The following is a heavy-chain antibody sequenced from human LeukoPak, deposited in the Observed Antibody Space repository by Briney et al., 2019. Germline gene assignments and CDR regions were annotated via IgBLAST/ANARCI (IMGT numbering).Heavy chain of an antibody. J-gene: IGHJ5*02. Sequence: SETLSLTCTVSSGSISTYYWSRIRQPPGKPPEWIGYIYNPGRTNYNSSLRSRVTFSLDTSKNQFSLKLTSVTAADTAVYFCGRGEPLLWFDPWGQGTLVTVSS. D-gene: IGHD3-10*01. CDR1: SGSISTYY. V-gene: IGHV4-59*01. CDR2: IYNPGRT. CDR3: GRGEPLLWFDP.